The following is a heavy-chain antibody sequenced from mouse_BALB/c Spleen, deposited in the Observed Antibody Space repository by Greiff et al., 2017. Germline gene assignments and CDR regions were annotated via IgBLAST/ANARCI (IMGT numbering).Heavy chain of an antibody. CDR1: GYTFTSYW. CDR3: ARSRPLVRLPDYAMDY. CDR2: INPSNGRT. J-gene: IGHJ4*01. Sequence: QVQLQQSGAELVKPGASVKLSCKASGYTFTSYWMHWVKQRPGQGLEWIGEINPSNGRTNYNEKFKSKATMTVDKSSSTAYMQLSSLTSEDSAVYYCARSRPLVRLPDYAMDYWGQGTSVTVSS. D-gene: IGHD1-2*01. V-gene: IGHV1S81*02.